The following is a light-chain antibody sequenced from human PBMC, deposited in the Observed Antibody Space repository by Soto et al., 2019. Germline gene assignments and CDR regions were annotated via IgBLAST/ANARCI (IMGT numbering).Light chain of an antibody. V-gene: IGKV2-28*01. CDR1: QSLLHSNGYNY. J-gene: IGKJ1*01. CDR3: IQDLQTRS. CDR2: LGS. Sequence: DIVMTQSPLSLPVTPGEPASISCRSSQSLLHSNGYNYLDWYLHKPGQSPQLLIYLGSNRASGVPDRFIGSGSGTDITLNTSRVDAEDVGVEYCIQDLQTRSFGQGTKVEIK.